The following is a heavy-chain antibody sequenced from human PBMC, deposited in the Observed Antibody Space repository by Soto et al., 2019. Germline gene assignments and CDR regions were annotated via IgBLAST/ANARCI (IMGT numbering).Heavy chain of an antibody. Sequence: GWSLRLSCAASGFTFSSYSMNWVRQAPGKGLEWVSSISSSSSYIYYADSVKGRFTISRDNAKNSLYLQMNSLRAEDTAVYYCARDLNYYDSSGYTIFDYWGQGTLATVSS. CDR3: ARDLNYYDSSGYTIFDY. D-gene: IGHD3-22*01. CDR1: GFTFSSYS. J-gene: IGHJ4*02. CDR2: ISSSSSYI. V-gene: IGHV3-21*01.